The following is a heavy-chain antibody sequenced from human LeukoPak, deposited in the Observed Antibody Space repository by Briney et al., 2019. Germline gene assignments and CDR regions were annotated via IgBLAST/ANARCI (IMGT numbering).Heavy chain of an antibody. V-gene: IGHV3-7*01. CDR1: GFIFSSYW. J-gene: IGHJ4*02. CDR3: AKDPRAHTYGWSWRYFDY. CDR2: IKQDGSEK. D-gene: IGHD5-18*01. Sequence: PGGSLRLSCAASGFIFSSYWMSWVRQAPGKGLEWVANIKQDGSEKYYVDSVKGRFTISRDNSKNTLYLQMNSLRAEDTAVYYCAKDPRAHTYGWSWRYFDYWGQGTLVTVSS.